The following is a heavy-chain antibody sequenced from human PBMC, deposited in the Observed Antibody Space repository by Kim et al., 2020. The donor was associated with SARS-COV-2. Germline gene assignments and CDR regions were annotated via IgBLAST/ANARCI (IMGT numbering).Heavy chain of an antibody. V-gene: IGHV3-23*01. Sequence: AESGKGRFTKSRDKSKNTLYLQKKSLRAEDNAVYYCAKDLSYDSSGYDYWGQGTLVTVSS. CDR3: AKDLSYDSSGYDY. J-gene: IGHJ4*02. D-gene: IGHD3-22*01.